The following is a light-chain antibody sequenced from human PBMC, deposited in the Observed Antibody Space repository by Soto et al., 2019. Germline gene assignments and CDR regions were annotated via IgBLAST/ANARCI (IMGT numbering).Light chain of an antibody. CDR3: QQYGSSTPLT. J-gene: IGKJ2*01. CDR2: GAS. V-gene: IGKV3-20*01. Sequence: EIVFTHSPGTLSLSPGERATLSCRASQSVSSSYLAWYQQKPGQAPRLLIYGASSRATGIPDRFSGSGSGTDFTLTISRLEPEDFAVYYCQQYGSSTPLTFGQGTKVDIK. CDR1: QSVSSSY.